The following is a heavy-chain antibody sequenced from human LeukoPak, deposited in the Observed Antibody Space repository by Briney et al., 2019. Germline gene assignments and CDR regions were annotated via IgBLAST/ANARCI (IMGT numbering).Heavy chain of an antibody. CDR3: ARDLPYVDTAMGYFDY. CDR1: GFTFSSYG. CDR2: IRYDGSNK. D-gene: IGHD5-18*01. V-gene: IGHV3-30*02. Sequence: GGSLRLSCAASGFTFSSYGMHWVRQAPGKGLEWVAFIRYDGSNKYYADSVKGRFTISRDNSKNTLYLQMNSLRAEDTAVYYCARDLPYVDTAMGYFDYWGQGTLVTVSS. J-gene: IGHJ4*02.